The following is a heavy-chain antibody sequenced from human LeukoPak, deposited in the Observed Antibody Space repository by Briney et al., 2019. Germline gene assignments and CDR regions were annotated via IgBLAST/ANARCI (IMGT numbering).Heavy chain of an antibody. J-gene: IGHJ5*02. V-gene: IGHV4-34*01. CDR3: ARRSRLRGWFDP. CDR1: GGSFSGYY. D-gene: IGHD4-17*01. CDR2: INHSGST. Sequence: SETLSLTCAVYGGSFSGYYWSWIRQPPGKGLEWIGEINHSGSTNYNPSLKSRVTISVDTSKNQFSPKLSSVTAADTAVYYCARRSRLRGWFDPWGQGTLVTVSS.